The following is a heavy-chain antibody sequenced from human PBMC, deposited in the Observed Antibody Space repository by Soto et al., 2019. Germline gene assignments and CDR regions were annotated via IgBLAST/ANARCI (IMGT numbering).Heavy chain of an antibody. J-gene: IGHJ4*02. D-gene: IGHD2-8*01. Sequence: GGSLRLSCAASGFNFRSYAMSWVRQAPGRGLEWVSRISESGGSTFYADSVKGRFAISRDNSKNTLYLQMNSLRAEDTAVYYCVQANTYCSNGICPTNTVDYWGQVALVTV. CDR1: GFNFRSYA. V-gene: IGHV3-23*01. CDR2: ISESGGST. CDR3: VQANTYCSNGICPTNTVDY.